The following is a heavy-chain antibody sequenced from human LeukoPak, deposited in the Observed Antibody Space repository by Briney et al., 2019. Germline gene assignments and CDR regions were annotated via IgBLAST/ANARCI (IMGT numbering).Heavy chain of an antibody. V-gene: IGHV4-59*01. CDR2: IYYSGST. CDR3: ARRPHNYYDRSGYYFDP. J-gene: IGHJ5*02. CDR1: GGSISSYY. D-gene: IGHD3-22*01. Sequence: SETLSLTCTVSGGSISSYYWSWIRQPPGKGLEWIGYIYYSGSTNYNPSLKSRVTISVDTSKNQFSLKLSSVTAADTAVYYCARRPHNYYDRSGYYFDPWGQGTLVTVSS.